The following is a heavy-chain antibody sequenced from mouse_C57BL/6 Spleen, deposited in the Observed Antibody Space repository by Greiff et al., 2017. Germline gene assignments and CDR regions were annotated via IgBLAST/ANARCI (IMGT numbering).Heavy chain of an antibody. CDR2: IYPSDSDT. V-gene: IGHV1-61*01. CDR3: AGGGDYYGNPYAMDY. CDR1: GYTFTSYW. D-gene: IGHD2-1*01. J-gene: IGHJ4*01. Sequence: VQLQQPGADLVRPGSSVKLSCKASGYTFTSYWMDWVKQRPGQGLEWIGNIYPSDSDTHYNQKFKDKSTLTVDKSYSTVYMQLSSLTSEDSAVYYCAGGGDYYGNPYAMDYWGQGTSVTVSS.